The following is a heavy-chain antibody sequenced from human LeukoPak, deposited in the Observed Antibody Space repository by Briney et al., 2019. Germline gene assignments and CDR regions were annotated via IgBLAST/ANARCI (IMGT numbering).Heavy chain of an antibody. D-gene: IGHD6-19*01. CDR2: IIPIFGTA. J-gene: IGHJ3*02. V-gene: IGHV1-69*13. CDR3: ARAVAGREHDAFDI. Sequence: ASVKVSCKASGGTFSSYAISWVRQAPGQGLEWMGGIIPIFGTANYAQKFQGRVTITADESTSTAYMELSSLRSEDTAVYYCARAVAGREHDAFDIWGQGTMVTVSS. CDR1: GGTFSSYA.